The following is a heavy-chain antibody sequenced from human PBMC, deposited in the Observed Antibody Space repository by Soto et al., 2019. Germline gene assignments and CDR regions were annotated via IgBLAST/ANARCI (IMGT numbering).Heavy chain of an antibody. CDR3: TTEGSYNWNDGGGGAFDI. CDR1: GFTFSNAW. Sequence: EVQLVESGGGLVKPGGSLRLSCAASGFTFSNAWMNWVRQAPGKGLEWVGRIKSKTDGGTTDYAAPVKGRFTISRDDSKNTLYLQMNSLTTEDTAVYYCTTEGSYNWNDGGGGAFDIWGQGTMVTVSS. V-gene: IGHV3-15*07. D-gene: IGHD1-1*01. J-gene: IGHJ3*02. CDR2: IKSKTDGGTT.